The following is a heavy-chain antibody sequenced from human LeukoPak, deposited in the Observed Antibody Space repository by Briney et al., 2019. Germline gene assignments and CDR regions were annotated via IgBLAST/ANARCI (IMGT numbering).Heavy chain of an antibody. CDR3: ARWAFSSGGYYYMDV. J-gene: IGHJ6*03. CDR2: INLNSGGT. V-gene: IGHV1-2*02. CDR1: GYTFTGYY. Sequence: ASVKVSCKASGYTFTGYYMHWVRQAPGQGLEWMGWINLNSGGTNYAQKFQGRVTMTRDTSISTAYMELSRLRSDDTAVYYCARWAFSSGGYYYMDVWGKGTTVTVSS. D-gene: IGHD2/OR15-2a*01.